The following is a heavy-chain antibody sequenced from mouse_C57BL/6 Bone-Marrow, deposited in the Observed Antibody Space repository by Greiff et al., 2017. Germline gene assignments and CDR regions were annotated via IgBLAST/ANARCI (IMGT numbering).Heavy chain of an antibody. CDR2: IYPRDGST. J-gene: IGHJ4*01. CDR1: GYTFTSYD. D-gene: IGHD2-4*01. Sequence: VMLVESGPELVKPGASVKLSCKASGYTFTSYDINWVKQRPGQGLEWIGWIYPRDGSTKYNEKFKGKATLTVDTSSSTAYMELHSLTSEDSAVYFCARDFYYDYDDYAMDYWGQGTSVTVSS. V-gene: IGHV1-85*01. CDR3: ARDFYYDYDDYAMDY.